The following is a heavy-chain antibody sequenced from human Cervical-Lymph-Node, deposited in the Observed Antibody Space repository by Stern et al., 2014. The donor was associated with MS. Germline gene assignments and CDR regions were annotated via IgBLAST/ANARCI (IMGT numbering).Heavy chain of an antibody. CDR3: ARGETGTTAHYYYGMDV. D-gene: IGHD1-1*01. V-gene: IGHV1-69*01. CDR1: GGTFSSYA. Sequence: VQLVKSGAEVKKPGSSVKVSCKASGGTFSSYAISWVRQAPGQGLEWMGGIIPIFGTANYAQKFQGRVTITADESTSTAYMELSSLRSEDTAVYYCARGETGTTAHYYYGMDVWGQGTTVTVSS. J-gene: IGHJ6*02. CDR2: IIPIFGTA.